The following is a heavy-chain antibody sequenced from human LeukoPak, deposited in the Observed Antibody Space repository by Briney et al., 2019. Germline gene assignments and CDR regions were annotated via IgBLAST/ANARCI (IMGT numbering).Heavy chain of an antibody. J-gene: IGHJ4*02. V-gene: IGHV3-30*02. D-gene: IGHD3-22*01. CDR2: IRYDGSDK. CDR1: GFTFSNYG. CDR3: AKAPSRGYDTSGYYS. Sequence: PGGSLRLSCAASGFTFSNYGMHWVRQAPGKGLEWVSFIRYDGSDKYYADSVKGRFTISRHNSKNTLYLQMNSLRAEDTAVYHCAKAPSRGYDTSGYYSWGQGTLVTVSS.